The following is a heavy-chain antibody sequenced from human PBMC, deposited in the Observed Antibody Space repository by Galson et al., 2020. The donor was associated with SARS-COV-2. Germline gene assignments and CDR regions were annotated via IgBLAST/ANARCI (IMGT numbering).Heavy chain of an antibody. D-gene: IGHD3-16*01. J-gene: IGHJ3*02. CDR1: GVSISRNS. V-gene: IGHV4-59*01. CDR3: ARVGGLGNSAMEAHDI. Sequence: SEPLSLTCSVSGVSISRNSWSWIRQPPGKGLEWIGYIYNSERTNYNTSLKSRLSISVDTSKNQFSLKMTSVTAADTAVYYCARVGGLGNSAMEAHDIWGQGTLVSVSS. CDR2: IYNSERT.